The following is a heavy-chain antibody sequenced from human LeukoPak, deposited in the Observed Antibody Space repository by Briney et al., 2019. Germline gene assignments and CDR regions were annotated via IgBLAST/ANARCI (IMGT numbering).Heavy chain of an antibody. CDR1: GYTFTVYH. V-gene: IGHV1-46*01. CDR2: INPSDGST. Sequence: ASVKVSCKASGYTFTVYHMHWVRQAPGQGLKWMGIINPSDGSTTYAQKFQGRVSITRDMSTSTIYMELSSLRSDDTAVYYCARSVTIFGVATLGYWGQGPPVTVSS. CDR3: ARSVTIFGVATLGY. J-gene: IGHJ4*02. D-gene: IGHD3-3*01.